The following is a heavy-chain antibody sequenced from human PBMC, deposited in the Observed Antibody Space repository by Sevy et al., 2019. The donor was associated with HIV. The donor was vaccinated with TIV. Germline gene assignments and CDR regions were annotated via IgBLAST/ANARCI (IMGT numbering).Heavy chain of an antibody. J-gene: IGHJ4*02. D-gene: IGHD2-2*01. Sequence: GGSLRLSCVASGFTFSIYSVLWVRQAPGKGLEWLTLISYNGSNKYYADSVKGRFTISRDNSNNILYLQMNSLRVEDTALYFCARVAVEYCSNDCYHRFDHWGLGTLVTVSS. CDR1: GFTFSIYS. CDR2: ISYNGSNK. V-gene: IGHV3-30*04. CDR3: ARVAVEYCSNDCYHRFDH.